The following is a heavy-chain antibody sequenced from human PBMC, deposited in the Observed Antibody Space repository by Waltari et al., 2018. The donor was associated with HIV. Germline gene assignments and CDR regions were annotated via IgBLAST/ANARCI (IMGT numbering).Heavy chain of an antibody. Sequence: DVLLVESGGGLVQPGGSLRLSCAASGFTFSTYHMPWVRQAPGKGLEWLASITIDSDAIYYAQSVRGRFIVSRDNADNSLHLEMNSLRADDTAVYYCARDDSGAYHLGWFDPWGQGTLVSVSS. CDR3: ARDDSGAYHLGWFDP. V-gene: IGHV3-48*01. CDR2: ITIDSDAI. CDR1: GFTFSTYH. D-gene: IGHD3-22*01. J-gene: IGHJ5*02.